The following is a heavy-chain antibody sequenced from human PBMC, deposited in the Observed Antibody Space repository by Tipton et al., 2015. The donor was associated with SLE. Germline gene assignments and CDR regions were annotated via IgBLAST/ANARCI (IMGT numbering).Heavy chain of an antibody. J-gene: IGHJ4*02. Sequence: TLSLTCTVSGGSLTHYYWNWIRQSPGKGLEWLGYIHYTGTPYYKPSLKSRIAMSVDTSSNQLSLRLTSLTPADTAVYYCARTGVQGVIDYWGQGTLVTVSS. D-gene: IGHD3-10*01. V-gene: IGHV4-59*07. CDR1: GGSLTHYY. CDR2: IHYTGTP. CDR3: ARTGVQGVIDY.